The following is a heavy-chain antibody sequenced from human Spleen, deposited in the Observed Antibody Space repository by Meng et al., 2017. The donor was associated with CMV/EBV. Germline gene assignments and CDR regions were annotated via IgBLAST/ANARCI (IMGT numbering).Heavy chain of an antibody. D-gene: IGHD3-16*01. Sequence: ASVKVSCKTSGYTFTNYGISWVRQATGQGLEWMGWISAYNGNTNYAQKLQGRVTMTTDTSTSTAYMELRSLRSDDTAVYFCGRDYDYTWGAFDIWGQGTMVTVSS. J-gene: IGHJ3*02. CDR3: GRDYDYTWGAFDI. CDR1: GYTFTNYG. CDR2: ISAYNGNT. V-gene: IGHV1-18*01.